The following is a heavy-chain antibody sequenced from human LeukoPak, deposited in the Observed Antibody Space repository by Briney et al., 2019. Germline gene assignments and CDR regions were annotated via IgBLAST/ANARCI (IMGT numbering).Heavy chain of an antibody. D-gene: IGHD3-10*01. CDR1: GFPFSTYS. CDR2: ISSSSGST. J-gene: IGHJ4*02. V-gene: IGHV3-48*04. CDR3: ARGRSGLLDY. Sequence: GGSLRLSCAASGFPFSTYSMNWVRQAPGKGLEWVSYISSSSGSTYYADSVKGRFTISRDNARNSLYLQMNSLRAEDTAVYYCARGRSGLLDYWGQGTLVTVSS.